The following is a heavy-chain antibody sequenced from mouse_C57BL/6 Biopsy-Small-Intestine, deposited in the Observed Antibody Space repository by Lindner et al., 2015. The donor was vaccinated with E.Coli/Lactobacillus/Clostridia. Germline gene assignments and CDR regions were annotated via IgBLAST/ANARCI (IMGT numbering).Heavy chain of an antibody. V-gene: IGHV1-55*01. CDR3: ARLDYDYDGGTY. Sequence: VQLQESGAELVKPGASVKMSCKASGYTFTRYWITWVKQRPGQGLEWIGDSYPGSGSTNYNEKFKSKATLTVDTSSNTAYMQLTSLTSEDSAVYYCARLDYDYDGGTYWGQGTLVTVSA. CDR1: GYTFTRYW. CDR2: SYPGSGST. J-gene: IGHJ3*01. D-gene: IGHD2-4*01.